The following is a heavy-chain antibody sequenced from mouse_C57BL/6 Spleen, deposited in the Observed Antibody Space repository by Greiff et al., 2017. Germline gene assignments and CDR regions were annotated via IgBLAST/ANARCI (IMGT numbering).Heavy chain of an antibody. CDR1: GYSITSGYY. Sequence: EVQLQQSGPGLVKPSQSLSLTCSVTGYSITSGYYWNWIRQFPGNKLEWMGYISYDGSNNYNPSLKNRISITRDTSKNQFFLKLNSVTTEDTATYYCARVGTTVVATKWYFDVWGTGTTVTVSS. CDR2: ISYDGSN. V-gene: IGHV3-6*01. D-gene: IGHD1-1*01. J-gene: IGHJ1*03. CDR3: ARVGTTVVATKWYFDV.